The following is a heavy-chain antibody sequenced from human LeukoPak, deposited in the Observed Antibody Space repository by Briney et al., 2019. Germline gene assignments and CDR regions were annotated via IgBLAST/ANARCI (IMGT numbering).Heavy chain of an antibody. CDR3: ARGGYCSGGSCSIDAFDI. D-gene: IGHD2-15*01. Sequence: SETLSLTCTVSGGSISSGSYYWRWIRQPAGKGLEWIGRIYTSGSTNYNPSLKSRVTISVDTSKNQFSLKLSSVTAADTAAYYCARGGYCSGGSCSIDAFDIWGQGTMVTVSS. V-gene: IGHV4-61*02. CDR1: GGSISSGSYY. J-gene: IGHJ3*02. CDR2: IYTSGST.